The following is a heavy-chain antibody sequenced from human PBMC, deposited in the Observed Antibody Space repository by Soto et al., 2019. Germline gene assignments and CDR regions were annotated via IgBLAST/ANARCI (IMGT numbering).Heavy chain of an antibody. CDR3: ARAYCSGGSCYYYYGMDV. J-gene: IGHJ6*02. D-gene: IGHD2-15*01. V-gene: IGHV1-2*02. Sequence: ASVKVSCKASGYTFINFFIQWVRQAPGQGLEWMGWINPSSGDTQYVEKFQDRVTMTRDASISTAHMELSRLRSDDTAVYYCARAYCSGGSCYYYYGMDVWGQGTTVTVSS. CDR1: GYTFINFF. CDR2: INPSSGDT.